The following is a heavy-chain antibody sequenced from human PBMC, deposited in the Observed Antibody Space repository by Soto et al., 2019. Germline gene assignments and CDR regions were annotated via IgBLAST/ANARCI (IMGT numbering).Heavy chain of an antibody. Sequence: GGSLRLSCAASGFTFSSYGMHWVRQAPGKGLEWVAVIWYDGSNKYYADSVKGRFTISRDNSKNTLYLQMNSLRAEDTAVYYCARGSGDYVDYYYYGMDVWGQGTTVTVSS. CDR1: GFTFSSYG. CDR3: ARGSGDYVDYYYYGMDV. CDR2: IWYDGSNK. J-gene: IGHJ6*02. V-gene: IGHV3-33*01. D-gene: IGHD4-17*01.